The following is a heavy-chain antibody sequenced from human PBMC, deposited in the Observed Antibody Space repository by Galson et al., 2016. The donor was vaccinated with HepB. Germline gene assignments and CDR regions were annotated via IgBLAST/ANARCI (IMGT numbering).Heavy chain of an antibody. J-gene: IGHJ5*02. D-gene: IGHD2-15*01. CDR1: GITVSNNY. CDR3: ARDPPAAGTATWA. CDR2: MYSLGTT. V-gene: IGHV3-53*01. Sequence: SLRLSCAASGITVSNNYMRWVRQAPGKGLEWVSLMYSLGTTHYADSVKGRFTISRDNSKNTLYLQMNGLRVEDTAMYYGARDPPAAGTATWAWGQGTLVTVSS.